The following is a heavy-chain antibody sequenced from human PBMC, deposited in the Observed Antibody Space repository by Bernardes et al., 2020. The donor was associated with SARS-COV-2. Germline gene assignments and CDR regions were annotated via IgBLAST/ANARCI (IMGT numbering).Heavy chain of an antibody. J-gene: IGHJ1*01. CDR1: GGSFSGYY. D-gene: IGHD6-25*01. CDR3: ARGQTAAATSYFQH. CDR2: INHSGST. V-gene: IGHV4-34*01. Sequence: SEPLSLTCAVYGGSFSGYYWSWIRQPPGKGLEWIGEINHSGSTNYNPSLKSRVTISVDTSKNQFSLKLSSVTAADTAVYYCARGQTAAATSYFQHWGQGTLVTVSS.